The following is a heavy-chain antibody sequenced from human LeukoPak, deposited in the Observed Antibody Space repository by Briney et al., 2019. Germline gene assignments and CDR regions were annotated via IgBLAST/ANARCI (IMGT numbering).Heavy chain of an antibody. V-gene: IGHV3-30*02. D-gene: IGHD2-15*01. J-gene: IGHJ1*01. Sequence: PGGSLRLSCAASGFTFSSYGMHWVRQASGKGLEWVAFIRYDGSNKYYADSVKGRFTISRDNSKNTLYLQMNSLRAEDTAVYYCAKARYCSGGSCYSGTAYFQHWGQGTLVTVSS. CDR3: AKARYCSGGSCYSGTAYFQH. CDR2: IRYDGSNK. CDR1: GFTFSSYG.